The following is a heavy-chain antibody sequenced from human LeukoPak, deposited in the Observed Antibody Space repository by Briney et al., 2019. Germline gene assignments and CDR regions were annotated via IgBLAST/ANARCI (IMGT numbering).Heavy chain of an antibody. J-gene: IGHJ6*03. Sequence: SETLSLTCTVSGYSIGSGYYWGWIRPPPGKGLEWIGSIYHTGSTYYNPSLKSRVTISVDTSKNQFSLKLSSVTAADTAVYYCARDPITMVRGVTTRYYYMDVWGKGTTVTVSS. V-gene: IGHV4-38-2*02. CDR1: GYSIGSGYY. CDR3: ARDPITMVRGVTTRYYYMDV. CDR2: IYHTGST. D-gene: IGHD3-10*01.